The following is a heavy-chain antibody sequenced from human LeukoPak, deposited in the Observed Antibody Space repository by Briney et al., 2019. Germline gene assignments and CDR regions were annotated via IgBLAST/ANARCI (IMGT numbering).Heavy chain of an antibody. CDR2: IYYSGST. CDR3: ARVEGYCSGGSCYLNWFDP. Sequence: PSETLSLTCTVSGGSISSSSYYWGWIRQPPGKGLEWIGSIYYSGSTYYNPSLKSRVTISVDTSKNQFSLKLSSVTAADTAVYYCARVEGYCSGGSCYLNWFDPWGQGTLVTVSS. CDR1: GGSISSSSYY. J-gene: IGHJ5*02. V-gene: IGHV4-39*07. D-gene: IGHD2-15*01.